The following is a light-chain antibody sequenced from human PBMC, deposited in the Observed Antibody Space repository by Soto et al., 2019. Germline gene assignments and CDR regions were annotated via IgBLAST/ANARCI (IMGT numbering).Light chain of an antibody. Sequence: EIVLTQSPATLSLSPGERATLSFRASRRVRSDLAWYQQTPGQAPRLLIFGASGRATGIPDRFSGSGSGTDFTLTISRLEPEDFAVYYCQQYGSSPWTFGQGTKVDNK. CDR1: RRVRSD. V-gene: IGKV3-20*01. CDR2: GAS. J-gene: IGKJ1*01. CDR3: QQYGSSPWT.